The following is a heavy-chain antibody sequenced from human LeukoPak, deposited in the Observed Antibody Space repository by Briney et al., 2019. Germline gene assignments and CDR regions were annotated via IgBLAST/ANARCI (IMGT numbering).Heavy chain of an antibody. J-gene: IGHJ4*02. Sequence: SETLSLTCTVSGGSMSYYYWSWIRQPPGKGLEWIGYIYHSGSTNYNPSLKSRVTISVDRFKKLFSLSLSSMTAADTAVYYCARHESKDGYRGFDYWGQGTLVTVSS. CDR3: ARHESKDGYRGFDY. CDR2: IYHSGST. D-gene: IGHD5-24*01. V-gene: IGHV4-59*08. CDR1: GGSMSYYY.